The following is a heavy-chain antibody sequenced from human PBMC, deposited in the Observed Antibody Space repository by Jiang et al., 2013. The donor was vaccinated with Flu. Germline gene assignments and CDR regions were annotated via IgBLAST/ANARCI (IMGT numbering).Heavy chain of an antibody. CDR1: GGSISSYY. D-gene: IGHD6-13*01. CDR2: IYYSGST. V-gene: IGHV4-59*13. CDR3: AGNRYSSSWALLDY. Sequence: TCTVSGGSISSYYWSWIRQPPGKGLEWIGYIYYSGSTNYNPSLKSRVTISVDTSKNQFSLKLSSVTAADTAVYYCAGNRYSSSWALLDYWGQGTLVTVSS. J-gene: IGHJ4*02.